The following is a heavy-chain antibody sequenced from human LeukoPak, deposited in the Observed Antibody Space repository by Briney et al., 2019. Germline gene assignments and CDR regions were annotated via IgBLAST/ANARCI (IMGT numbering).Heavy chain of an antibody. D-gene: IGHD3-3*01. V-gene: IGHV3-7*01. Sequence: PGGSLRLSCAASGFTFSNSWTSWLRQASGKGLEWVAHTNEGGSDKYYVDSVKGRFTISRDNVKSSLYLQMNGLRAEDTALYYCAILSANLNYWGQGTLVTVSS. J-gene: IGHJ4*02. CDR1: GFTFSNSW. CDR3: AILSANLNY. CDR2: TNEGGSDK.